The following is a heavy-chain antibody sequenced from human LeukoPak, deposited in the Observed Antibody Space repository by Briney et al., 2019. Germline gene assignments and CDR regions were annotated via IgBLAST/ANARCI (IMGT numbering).Heavy chain of an antibody. CDR3: TKKVSVSSGWYSDY. Sequence: GGSLRLSCAASGFTLSSYAMSWVRQAPGKGLEWVSAISGSGGSTYYADSGKGRFTISRDNSKNTLYLQMISLRAEDTALYYCTKKVSVSSGWYSDYWGQGTLVTVSS. CDR1: GFTLSSYA. D-gene: IGHD6-19*01. CDR2: ISGSGGST. J-gene: IGHJ4*02. V-gene: IGHV3-23*01.